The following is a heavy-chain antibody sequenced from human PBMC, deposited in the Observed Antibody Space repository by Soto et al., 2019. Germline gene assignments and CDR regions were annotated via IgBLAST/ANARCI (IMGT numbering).Heavy chain of an antibody. CDR3: ARAGSGGSCYYYYGMDV. D-gene: IGHD2-15*01. J-gene: IGHJ6*02. V-gene: IGHV3-13*01. CDR1: GVTFSSYD. Sequence: GGSLRLSCAASGVTFSSYDMNWLRQAPGKGLEWVSAIGTAGDTYYPASVKGRFTISGDNAKNSLYLQMKSLRAGDTAVYYCARAGSGGSCYYYYGMDVWGQGTTVTVS. CDR2: IGTAGDT.